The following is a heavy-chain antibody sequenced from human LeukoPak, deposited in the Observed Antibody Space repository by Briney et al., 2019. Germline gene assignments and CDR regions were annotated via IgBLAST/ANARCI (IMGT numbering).Heavy chain of an antibody. CDR3: ARDPGIVGATKSIDY. CDR1: GFTFSSYE. Sequence: PGGSLRLSCAASGFTFSSYEMNWVRQAPGKGLEWVSYISSSGSTIYYADSVKGRFTISRDNAKNSLYLQMNSLRAEDTAVYYCARDPGIVGATKSIDYWGQGTLVTVSS. CDR2: ISSSGSTI. J-gene: IGHJ4*02. D-gene: IGHD1-26*01. V-gene: IGHV3-48*03.